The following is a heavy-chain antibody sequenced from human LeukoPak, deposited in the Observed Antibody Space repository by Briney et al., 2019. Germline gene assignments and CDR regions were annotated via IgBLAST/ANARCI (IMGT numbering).Heavy chain of an antibody. D-gene: IGHD6-19*01. J-gene: IGHJ4*02. CDR2: IYYSGST. V-gene: IGHV4-59*01. Sequence: KTSETLSLTCTVSGGSISSYYWSWIRQPPGKGLEWIGYIYYSGSTNYNPSLKSRVTISVDTSKNQFSLKLSSVTAADTAVYYCARTWQHLLVDYWGQGSLVTVSS. CDR1: GGSISSYY. CDR3: ARTWQHLLVDY.